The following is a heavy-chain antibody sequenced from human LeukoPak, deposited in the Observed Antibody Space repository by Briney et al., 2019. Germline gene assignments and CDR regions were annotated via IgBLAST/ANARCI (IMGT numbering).Heavy chain of an antibody. CDR1: GFTFSSSA. Sequence: ASVKVSCKASGFTFSSSAMQWVRQARGQRLEWIGWIVVGSGNTNYAQKFQGRVTITRDTSTSTAYMELSSLRSEDTAVYYCAGTRFLEWLWTFDYWGQGTLVTVSS. CDR3: AGTRFLEWLWTFDY. D-gene: IGHD3-3*01. J-gene: IGHJ4*02. CDR2: IVVGSGNT. V-gene: IGHV1-58*02.